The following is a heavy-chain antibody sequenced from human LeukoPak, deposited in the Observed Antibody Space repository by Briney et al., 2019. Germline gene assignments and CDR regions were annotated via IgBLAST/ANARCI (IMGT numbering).Heavy chain of an antibody. Sequence: PGGSLRLSCAASGFTFSSYGMSWVRQAPGKGLEWVSAISGSGGSTYYADSVKGLFTISRHHSKNTLYLQMNSLRGEDAGVYYCAELGITMSGGVWGKGTTVTIPS. D-gene: IGHD3-10*02. CDR2: ISGSGGST. CDR3: AELGITMSGGV. V-gene: IGHV3-23*01. CDR1: GFTFSSYG. J-gene: IGHJ6*04.